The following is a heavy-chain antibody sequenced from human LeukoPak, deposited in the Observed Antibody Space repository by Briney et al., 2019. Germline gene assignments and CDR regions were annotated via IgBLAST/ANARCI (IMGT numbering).Heavy chain of an antibody. D-gene: IGHD2-2*01. J-gene: IGHJ5*02. CDR1: GGTFSSYA. Sequence: SVKVSCKASGGTFSSYAISWVRQAPGQGLEWMGGIIPIFGTANYAQKSQGRVTITADESTSTAYMELSSLRSEDTAVYYCARDRANCSSTSCYVRWVGWFDPWGQGTLVTVSS. CDR2: IIPIFGTA. CDR3: ARDRANCSSTSCYVRWVGWFDP. V-gene: IGHV1-69*13.